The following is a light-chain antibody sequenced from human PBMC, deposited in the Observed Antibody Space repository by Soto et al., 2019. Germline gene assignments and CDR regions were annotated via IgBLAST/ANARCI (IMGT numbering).Light chain of an antibody. V-gene: IGKV1-5*01. CDR2: NAS. CDR1: QRISYY. J-gene: IGKJ1*01. Sequence: DIQMTQSPSTLSASVGDRVTITCRASQRISYYLAWYQKKPGKAPKVLIWNASTLQRGVPSRFSGSGSGTEFTLTISSLLPDDFATYYCQEYNRFSSWTFGQGTKVEIK. CDR3: QEYNRFSSWT.